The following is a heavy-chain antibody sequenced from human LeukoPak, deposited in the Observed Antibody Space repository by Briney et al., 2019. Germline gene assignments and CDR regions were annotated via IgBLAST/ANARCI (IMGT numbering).Heavy chain of an antibody. Sequence: GGSLRLSCAASGFTFSSYWMNWARQAPGKGLEWVTSINHNGNVNYYVDSVKGRFTISRDNAKNSLYLQISNLRAEDTAVYFCARGGGLDVWGQGATVTVSS. J-gene: IGHJ6*02. V-gene: IGHV3-7*03. CDR1: GFTFSSYW. CDR2: INHNGNVN. D-gene: IGHD3-16*01. CDR3: ARGGGLDV.